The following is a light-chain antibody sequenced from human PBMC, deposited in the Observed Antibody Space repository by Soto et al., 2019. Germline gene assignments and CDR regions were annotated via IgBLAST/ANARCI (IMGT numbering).Light chain of an antibody. V-gene: IGKV3-11*01. CDR1: QSVSSN. CDR3: QQRSNWPSLT. CDR2: DAS. Sequence: EIVMTQSPATLSVSPGERATLSCRASQSVSSNLAWYQQKPGQAPRLLIYDASIRATGIPVRFSGSGSGTDFTLTISSLEPEDFAVYYCQQRSNWPSLTFGGGTKVDNK. J-gene: IGKJ4*01.